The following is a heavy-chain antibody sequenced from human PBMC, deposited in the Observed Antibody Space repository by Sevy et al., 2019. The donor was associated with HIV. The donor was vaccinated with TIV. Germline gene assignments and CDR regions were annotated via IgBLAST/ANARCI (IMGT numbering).Heavy chain of an antibody. D-gene: IGHD3-22*01. J-gene: IGHJ4*02. CDR2: ISWNSGSI. V-gene: IGHV3-9*01. CDR3: AKGSTYYDASSGYSLDY. CDR1: GFTFDDYA. Sequence: GGSLRLSCAASGFTFDDYAMHWVRQAPGKGLEWVSGISWNSGSIGYADSVKGQFTISRDNAKNSLYLQMNSLRAEDTALYYCAKGSTYYDASSGYSLDYWGQGTLVTDSS.